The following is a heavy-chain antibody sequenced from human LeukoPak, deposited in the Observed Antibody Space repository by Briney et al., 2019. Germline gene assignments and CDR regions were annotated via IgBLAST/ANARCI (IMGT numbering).Heavy chain of an antibody. CDR1: DDSISSYY. J-gene: IGHJ4*02. D-gene: IGHD3-10*01. Sequence: SETLSLTCTVSDDSISSYYWSWIRQPPGKGLEWIGYIYYSGTTNYNPSLKSRVTISVDTSKSQFSLKLSSVTAADTAVYYCARGVSGSYYAFDYWGQGTLVTVSS. V-gene: IGHV4-59*01. CDR2: IYYSGTT. CDR3: ARGVSGSYYAFDY.